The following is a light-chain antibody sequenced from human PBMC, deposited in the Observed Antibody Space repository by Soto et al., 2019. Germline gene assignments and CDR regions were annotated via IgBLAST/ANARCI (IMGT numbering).Light chain of an antibody. CDR3: QQYSNWPPIT. Sequence: AIRMTQSPSSFSASTGDRVTITCRASQGISSYLAWYQQKPGKAPTLLIYAASTLQSGVPSRFSGSGFGTDFTLTISSLQSEDFAVYYCQQYSNWPPITFGQGTRLEIK. J-gene: IGKJ5*01. V-gene: IGKV1-8*01. CDR1: QGISSY. CDR2: AAS.